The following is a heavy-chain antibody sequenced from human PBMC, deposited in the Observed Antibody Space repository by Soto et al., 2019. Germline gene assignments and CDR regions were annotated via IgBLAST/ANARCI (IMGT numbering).Heavy chain of an antibody. J-gene: IGHJ4*02. CDR2: ISWNSGSI. CDR3: AKAPGAPYCSSTSCHPY. Sequence: LRLSCAASGFTFDDYAMHWVRQAPGKGLEWVSGISWNSGSIGYADSVKGRFTISRDNAKNSLYLQMNSLRAEDTALYYCAKAPGAPYCSSTSCHPYWGQGTLVTVSS. D-gene: IGHD2-2*01. V-gene: IGHV3-9*01. CDR1: GFTFDDYA.